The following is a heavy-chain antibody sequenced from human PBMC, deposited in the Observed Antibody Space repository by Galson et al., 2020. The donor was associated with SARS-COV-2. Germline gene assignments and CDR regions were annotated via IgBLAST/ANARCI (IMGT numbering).Heavy chain of an antibody. Sequence: GESLKISCAASGFTFSSYAMHWVRQAPGKGLEWVAVISYDGSNKYYADSVKGRFTISRDNSKNTLYLQMNSLRAEDTAVYYCAREGLWFGELLYSAVDIWGQGTMVTVSS. D-gene: IGHD3-10*01. V-gene: IGHV3-30*04. CDR1: GFTFSSYA. J-gene: IGHJ3*02. CDR2: ISYDGSNK. CDR3: AREGLWFGELLYSAVDI.